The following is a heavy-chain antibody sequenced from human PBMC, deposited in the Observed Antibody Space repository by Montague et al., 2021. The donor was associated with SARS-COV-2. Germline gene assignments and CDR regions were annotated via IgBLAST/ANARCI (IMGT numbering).Heavy chain of an antibody. CDR3: ARHTSAWYDYFED. V-gene: IGHV4-39*01. D-gene: IGHD6-19*01. J-gene: IGHJ4*02. CDR2: IFYTGST. CDR1: GFSLNASGVG. Sequence: LVKPTQTLTLTCTFSGFSLNASGVGVGWIRQPPGKGPEWIGTIFYTGSTYYNPSLKSRVTMSVDTSRNQFSLKLSSVTAADTAIYYCARHTSAWYDYFEDWGQGTLVTVSS.